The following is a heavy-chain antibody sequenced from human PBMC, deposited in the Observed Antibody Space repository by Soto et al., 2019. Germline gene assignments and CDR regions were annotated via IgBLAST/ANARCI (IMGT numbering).Heavy chain of an antibody. Sequence: QITLKESGPTLVKPTQTLTLTCTFSGFSLSSSGVAVGWIRQPPGKALEWLAVVYWNDDKYYSPSLKSRLTITKDTSKHQVDLTLTNMDPVDTATYYCAHRRGDFPMWWFDPWGQGTQVTVSS. CDR2: VYWNDDK. D-gene: IGHD3-10*02. CDR1: GFSLSSSGVA. V-gene: IGHV2-5*01. CDR3: AHRRGDFPMWWFDP. J-gene: IGHJ5*02.